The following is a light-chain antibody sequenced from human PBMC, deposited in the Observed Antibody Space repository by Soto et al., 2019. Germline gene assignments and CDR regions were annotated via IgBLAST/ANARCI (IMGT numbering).Light chain of an antibody. CDR3: MKPLQTPWT. Sequence: DIHMTQSPSTLSGSVGDTVTITCRASQTISSWLAWYQQKPGKAPKLLISLGSDRASGVPARLSGSGSGTDFKLKITRVEAEDVGVYYCMKPLQTPWTFGQGTKVDI. CDR1: QTISSW. J-gene: IGKJ1*01. V-gene: IGKV1-5*03. CDR2: LGS.